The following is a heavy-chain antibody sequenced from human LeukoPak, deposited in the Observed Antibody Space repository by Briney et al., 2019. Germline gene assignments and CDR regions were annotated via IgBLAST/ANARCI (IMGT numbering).Heavy chain of an antibody. J-gene: IGHJ5*02. Sequence: SETLSLTCAVSGYSITDGYYWGWIRQPPGKGPEYIGFVYHSGSTYYNPSLRRRVTMSVDTSKNQFSLNLTSVTAADTAVYFCARVVGSSSSKNWFDPWGQGTLVTVSS. CDR1: GYSITDGYY. V-gene: IGHV4-38-2*01. D-gene: IGHD2-2*01. CDR2: VYHSGST. CDR3: ARVVGSSSSKNWFDP.